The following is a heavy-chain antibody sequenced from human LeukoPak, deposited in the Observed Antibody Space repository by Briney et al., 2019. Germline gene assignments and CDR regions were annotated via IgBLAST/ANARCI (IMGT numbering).Heavy chain of an antibody. Sequence: GGSLRLSCAASGFIFSSYSMNWVRQAPGKGLEWVSSLSSDSTYIYHADSVKGRFTISRDNAKNSLYLQMNSLRAEDTALYYCARGEFGQFDYWGHGTLVTVSS. V-gene: IGHV3-21*01. CDR1: GFIFSSYS. CDR2: LSSDSTYI. CDR3: ARGEFGQFDY. J-gene: IGHJ4*01. D-gene: IGHD3-10*01.